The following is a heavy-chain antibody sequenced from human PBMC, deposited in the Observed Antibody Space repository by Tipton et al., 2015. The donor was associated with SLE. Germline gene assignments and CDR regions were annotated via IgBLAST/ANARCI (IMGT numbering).Heavy chain of an antibody. Sequence: LRLSCTVSGYSISSGYYWGWIRQPPGKGLEWIGYIYTSGSTNYNPSLKSRVTISVDTSKNQFSLKLTSVTAADTAVYYCASPDCGVSRGFDLCGRGSLFTVSS. CDR2: IYTSGST. V-gene: IGHV4-38-2*02. CDR1: GYSISSGYY. D-gene: IGHD4/OR15-4a*01. J-gene: IGHJ2*01. CDR3: ASPDCGVSRGFDL.